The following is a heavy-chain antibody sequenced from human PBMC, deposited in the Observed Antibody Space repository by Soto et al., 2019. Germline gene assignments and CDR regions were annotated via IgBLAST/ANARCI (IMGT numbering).Heavy chain of an antibody. CDR2: IRDSGGSA. J-gene: IGHJ3*02. CDR1: GFTFSTYS. V-gene: IGHV3-23*01. Sequence: EVQLLESGGGLVHPGGSLRLSCAASGFTFSTYSMTWVRQAPGKGLEWVSTIRDSGGSAHYADSVRGRFTISRDNSTNTLFLQMNSVRAEDTAVYYCARVKAQILSSGWYGGDDIWGQGTVVTVSS. CDR3: ARVKAQILSSGWYGGDDI. D-gene: IGHD6-19*01.